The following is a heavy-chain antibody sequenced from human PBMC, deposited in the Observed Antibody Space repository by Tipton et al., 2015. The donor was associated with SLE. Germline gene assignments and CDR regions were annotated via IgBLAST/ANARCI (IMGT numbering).Heavy chain of an antibody. Sequence: TLSLTCTVSGGSLSNYYWNWIRQPPGRGLEWIGCIYHSGSTSYSPSLESRVTISVDTSKNQFSLKMTSGTAADTAVYYCARGSGTYYSYYYMDVWGKGTTVTVSS. J-gene: IGHJ6*03. CDR2: IYHSGST. D-gene: IGHD1-26*01. CDR3: ARGSGTYYSYYYMDV. CDR1: GGSLSNYY. V-gene: IGHV4-59*01.